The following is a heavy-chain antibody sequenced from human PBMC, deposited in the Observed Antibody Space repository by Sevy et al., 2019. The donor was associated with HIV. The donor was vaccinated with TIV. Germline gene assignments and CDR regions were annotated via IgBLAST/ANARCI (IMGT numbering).Heavy chain of an antibody. V-gene: IGHV1-24*01. J-gene: IGHJ4*02. D-gene: IGHD2-2*01. CDR1: GYTLSELS. Sequence: ASVKVSCKVSGYTLSELSMHWVRQAPGKGLEWMGGFDEDGETLYAQKFKGRVTMTEDTSTDTAYMELSSLRSEDTAVYYCATDIVVGQDDWGQGTLVTVSS. CDR3: ATDIVVGQDD. CDR2: FDEDGET.